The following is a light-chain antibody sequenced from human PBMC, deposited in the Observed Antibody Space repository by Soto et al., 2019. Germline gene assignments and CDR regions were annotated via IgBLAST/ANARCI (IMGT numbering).Light chain of an antibody. CDR1: SSDVGSYNL. Sequence: QSALTQPASVSGSPGQSITISCTGTSSDVGSYNLVSWYQQHPGKAPKLMIYEVSKRPSGVSNRFSGSKSGNTASLTISGLQAEDEADYYCCSYAGRSTWVFGGGTKLTVL. CDR2: EVS. J-gene: IGLJ2*01. V-gene: IGLV2-23*02. CDR3: CSYAGRSTWV.